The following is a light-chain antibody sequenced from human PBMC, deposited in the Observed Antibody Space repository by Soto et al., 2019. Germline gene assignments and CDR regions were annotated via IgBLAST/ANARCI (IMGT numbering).Light chain of an antibody. J-gene: IGLJ3*02. CDR2: EDN. Sequence: NFMLTQPHSVSESPGKTVTISCARSSGSIASYYVQWYRQRPGTSPTTVIYEDNQRPSGVPDRFSGSIDSSSNSASLTISGLKTEDEADYYCQSYDGSNHWVFGGGTKLTVL. V-gene: IGLV6-57*01. CDR3: QSYDGSNHWV. CDR1: SGSIASYY.